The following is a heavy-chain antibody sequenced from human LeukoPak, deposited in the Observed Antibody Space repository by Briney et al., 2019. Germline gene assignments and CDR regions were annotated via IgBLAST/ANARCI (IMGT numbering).Heavy chain of an antibody. J-gene: IGHJ4*02. V-gene: IGHV3-7*01. D-gene: IGHD3-22*01. Sequence: GGSLRLSCAASGFTFSSYWMSWVRQAPGKGLEWVANIKQDGSEKYYVDSVKGRFTISRDNAKNSLYLQMNSLRAEDTAVYYCARHGTYYYDSSSYFDYWGQGTLVTVSS. CDR2: IKQDGSEK. CDR3: ARHGTYYYDSSSYFDY. CDR1: GFTFSSYW.